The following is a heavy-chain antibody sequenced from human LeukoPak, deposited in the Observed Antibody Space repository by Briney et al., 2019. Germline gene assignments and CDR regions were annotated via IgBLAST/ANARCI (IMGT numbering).Heavy chain of an antibody. Sequence: GGSLRLSCEASGFTFSNYAMNWVRQAPGKRLEYVSAISSDGGSIDYANSVKGRFTMSRDNSKNTLYLQMGSLRAEDMGVYYCARGVAAAGILGYWGQGTLVTVSS. V-gene: IGHV3-64*01. J-gene: IGHJ4*02. D-gene: IGHD6-13*01. CDR2: ISSDGGSI. CDR1: GFTFSNYA. CDR3: ARGVAAAGILGY.